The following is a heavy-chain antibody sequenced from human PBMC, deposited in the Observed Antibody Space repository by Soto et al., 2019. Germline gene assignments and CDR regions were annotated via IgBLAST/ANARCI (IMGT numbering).Heavy chain of an antibody. Sequence: QVQLVQSGAEVKKPGSSVKVSCKASGGTFSSYAISWVRQAPGQGLEWMGGIIPIVGTANYAQKFQGRVTITADDSTSTAYMELSSLMSEDTAVYYCARESRYCSGGSCYFLPGIDYWGQGTLVTVSS. J-gene: IGHJ4*02. CDR3: ARESRYCSGGSCYFLPGIDY. CDR1: GGTFSSYA. D-gene: IGHD2-15*01. V-gene: IGHV1-69*12. CDR2: IIPIVGTA.